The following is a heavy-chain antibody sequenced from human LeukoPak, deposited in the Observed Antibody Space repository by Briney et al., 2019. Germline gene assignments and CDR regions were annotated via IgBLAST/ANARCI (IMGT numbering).Heavy chain of an antibody. J-gene: IGHJ4*02. CDR2: ISSSATNI. CDR3: AKDSDYDSSGPFDY. V-gene: IGHV3-11*01. D-gene: IGHD3-22*01. Sequence: GGSLRLSCAASGFTFSNYYMSWIRQAPGKGLEWLSYISSSATNIQYADSVRGRFTISRDNAKNSLYLQMNRLRDEDTALYYCAKDSDYDSSGPFDYWGQGTLVTVSS. CDR1: GFTFSNYY.